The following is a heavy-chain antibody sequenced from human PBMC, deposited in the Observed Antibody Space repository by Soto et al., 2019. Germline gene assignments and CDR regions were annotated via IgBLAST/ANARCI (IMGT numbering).Heavy chain of an antibody. CDR3: ALYPTPMVTFGGVIVISDY. J-gene: IGHJ4*02. CDR1: GFTFRSYA. CDR2: ISGSGGST. Sequence: GGFLRLSCAASGFTFRSYAMSWVRQAPGKGLEWVSAISGSGGSTYYADSVKGRFTISRDNSKNTLYLQMNSLRAEDTAVYYCALYPTPMVTFGGVIVISDYWGQGTLVTVSS. V-gene: IGHV3-23*01. D-gene: IGHD3-16*02.